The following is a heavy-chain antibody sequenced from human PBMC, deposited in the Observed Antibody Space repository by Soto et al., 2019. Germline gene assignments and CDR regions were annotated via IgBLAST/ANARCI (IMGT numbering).Heavy chain of an antibody. Sequence: VGSLRLSCAASRFTFSSYGMHWVRQAPGRGLEWVAVISYDGSNKYYADSVKGRFTISRDNSKNTLYLQMNSLRAEDTAVYYCANAGYSSNWYDSYFDYWGQGTLVTVSS. J-gene: IGHJ4*02. CDR3: ANAGYSSNWYDSYFDY. V-gene: IGHV3-30*18. CDR2: ISYDGSNK. D-gene: IGHD6-13*01. CDR1: RFTFSSYG.